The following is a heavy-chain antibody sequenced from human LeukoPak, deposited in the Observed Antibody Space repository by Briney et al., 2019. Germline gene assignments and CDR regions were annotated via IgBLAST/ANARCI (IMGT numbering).Heavy chain of an antibody. CDR1: GFTFSGYS. D-gene: IGHD6-19*01. CDR3: ARDLSAAFDF. V-gene: IGHV3-33*08. CDR2: LVYDARS. Sequence: GGSLRLSCTASGFTFSGYSMNWIRQAPGKGLEWVARLVYDARSDYANSVKGRFSISRDDSKNTLFLDMSNLRVEDTALYYCARDLSAAFDFWGQGVLVTVSS. J-gene: IGHJ4*02.